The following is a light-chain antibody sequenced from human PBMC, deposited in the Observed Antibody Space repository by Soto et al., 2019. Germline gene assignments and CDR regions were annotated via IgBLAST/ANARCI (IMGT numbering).Light chain of an antibody. V-gene: IGKV1-39*01. CDR1: QSISSY. CDR3: HQTFSTRSWT. Sequence: DIQMTQSPSSLSASVGDRVTITCRASQSISSYLNWYQHKPGKAPKLLIYAASSLQSGVPSRFSGSGSGTDFTLTISPLQPEDFATYYCHQTFSTRSWTFGQGTKVEIK. CDR2: AAS. J-gene: IGKJ1*01.